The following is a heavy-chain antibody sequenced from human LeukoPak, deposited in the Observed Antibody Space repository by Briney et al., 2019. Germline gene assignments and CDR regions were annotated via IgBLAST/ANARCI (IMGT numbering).Heavy chain of an antibody. Sequence: GGSLRLSCAASGFTFSSYGMHWVRQAPGKGLEWVAVISYDGSNKYYADSVKGRFTISRDNSKNTLYLQMNSLRAEDTAVYYCAKDSGYRAAAGLNYFDYWGQGTLVTVSS. V-gene: IGHV3-30*18. J-gene: IGHJ4*02. CDR2: ISYDGSNK. CDR3: AKDSGYRAAAGLNYFDY. D-gene: IGHD6-13*01. CDR1: GFTFSSYG.